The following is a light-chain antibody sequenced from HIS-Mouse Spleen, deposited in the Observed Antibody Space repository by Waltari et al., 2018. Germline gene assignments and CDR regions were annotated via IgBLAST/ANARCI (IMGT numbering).Light chain of an antibody. CDR3: QQFNSYPRT. Sequence: AIQLTQSPSSLSASVGDRVPITCRASQGISSALAWYQQKPGKAPKLLIYDAYSVESGFPSRFSGSGSGTDFTLTISSLQPEDFATYYCQQFNSYPRTFGPGTKVDIK. V-gene: IGKV1-13*02. CDR1: QGISSA. J-gene: IGKJ3*01. CDR2: DAY.